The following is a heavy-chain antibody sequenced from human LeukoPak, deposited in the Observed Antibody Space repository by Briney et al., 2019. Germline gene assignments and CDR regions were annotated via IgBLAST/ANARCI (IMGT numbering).Heavy chain of an antibody. D-gene: IGHD6-13*01. Sequence: GGSLRLSCAASGFTFSTFGIHWVRQAPGKGLEWVANIKQDGSEQHYVDSVRGRFTISRDNAKNSLYLQMNSLRVEDTAVYYCARDGFVGAADYWGQGTLVTVSS. CDR2: IKQDGSEQ. CDR3: ARDGFVGAADY. J-gene: IGHJ4*02. V-gene: IGHV3-7*01. CDR1: GFTFSTFG.